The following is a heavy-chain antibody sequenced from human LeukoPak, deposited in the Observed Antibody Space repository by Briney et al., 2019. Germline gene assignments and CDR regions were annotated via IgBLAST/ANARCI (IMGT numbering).Heavy chain of an antibody. Sequence: SETLSLTCTVSGGSISSYYWSWIRQHPGKGLEWIGYIYYSGSTYYNPSLKSRVTISVDTSKNQFSLKLSSVTAADTAVYYCARSPDIVVVPAALDAFDIWGQGTMVTVSS. V-gene: IGHV4-59*06. J-gene: IGHJ3*02. D-gene: IGHD2-2*01. CDR2: IYYSGST. CDR1: GGSISSYY. CDR3: ARSPDIVVVPAALDAFDI.